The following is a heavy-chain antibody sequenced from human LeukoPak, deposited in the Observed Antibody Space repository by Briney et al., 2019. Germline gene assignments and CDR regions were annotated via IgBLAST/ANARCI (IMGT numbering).Heavy chain of an antibody. CDR3: ARESIGTLNFDN. D-gene: IGHD6-13*01. J-gene: IGHJ4*02. CDR2: IGSAGDT. Sequence: GGSLRLSCAASGFSFSTYDLHWVRQGIGKGLEWVSGIGSAGDTYYSGSVKGRFTISRENAKNSLYLQMNSLSAGDTAVYYCARESIGTLNFDNWGQGTLVTVTS. CDR1: GFSFSTYD. V-gene: IGHV3-13*01.